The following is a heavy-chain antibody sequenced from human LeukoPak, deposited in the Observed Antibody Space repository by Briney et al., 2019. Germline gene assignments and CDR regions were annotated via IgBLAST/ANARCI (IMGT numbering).Heavy chain of an antibody. CDR3: ARDQYSYAHAAH. D-gene: IGHD5-18*01. CDR1: GFTVSSNY. CDR2: ILSGGTI. Sequence: GGSLRLSCAASGFTVSSNYMSWVRQAPGKGLEWVSVILSGGTIYYADSVKGRFTISRDNSKNTLHLQMNSLGAEDTAVYYCARDQYSYAHAAHWGQGTLVTVSS. V-gene: IGHV3-66*01. J-gene: IGHJ4*02.